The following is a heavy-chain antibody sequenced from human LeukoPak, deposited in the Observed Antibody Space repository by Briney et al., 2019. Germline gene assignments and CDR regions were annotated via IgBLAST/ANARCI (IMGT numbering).Heavy chain of an antibody. CDR3: ARRGSGWYWGFDY. Sequence: PSETLSLTCTVSGGSISSGSYCWSWIRQPAGKGLEWIGHIHTSGNTNYNSSLKSRVTISVDTSKNQFSLKLSSVTAADTAVYCARRGSGWYWGFDYWGQGTLVTVSS. V-gene: IGHV4-61*09. CDR2: IHTSGNT. CDR1: GGSISSGSYC. J-gene: IGHJ4*02. D-gene: IGHD6-19*01.